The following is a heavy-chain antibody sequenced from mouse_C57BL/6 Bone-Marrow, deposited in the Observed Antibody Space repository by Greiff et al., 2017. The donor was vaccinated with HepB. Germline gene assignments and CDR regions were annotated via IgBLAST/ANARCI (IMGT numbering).Heavy chain of an antibody. Sequence: QVQLQQPGAELVKPGASVKMSCKASGYTFTSYWITWVKQRPGQGLEWIGDIYPGSGSTNYNEKFKSKATLTVDTSSSTAYMQRSSLTSEDSAVYYCASITTVVATDYAMDYWGQGTSVTVSS. CDR1: GYTFTSYW. CDR3: ASITTVVATDYAMDY. CDR2: IYPGSGST. J-gene: IGHJ4*01. D-gene: IGHD1-1*01. V-gene: IGHV1-55*01.